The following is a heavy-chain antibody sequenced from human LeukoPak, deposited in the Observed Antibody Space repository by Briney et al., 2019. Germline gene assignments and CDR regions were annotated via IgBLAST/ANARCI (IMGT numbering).Heavy chain of an antibody. Sequence: PGRSLRLSCAASGFTFSSYGMHWVRQAPGKGLEWVAVIWYDGSNKYYADSVKGRFTISRDNSKNTLYLQMNSLGAEDTAVYYCARAESPFGDYYFDYWGQGTLVTVSS. CDR3: ARAESPFGDYYFDY. J-gene: IGHJ4*02. CDR2: IWYDGSNK. D-gene: IGHD3-16*01. CDR1: GFTFSSYG. V-gene: IGHV3-33*01.